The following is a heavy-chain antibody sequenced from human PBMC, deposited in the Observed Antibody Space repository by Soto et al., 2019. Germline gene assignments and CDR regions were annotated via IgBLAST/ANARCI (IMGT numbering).Heavy chain of an antibody. J-gene: IGHJ4*02. CDR1: GFTLSDHY. CDR3: TREPQLTSVTAFDY. Sequence: EVQLVESGGTLVQPGGSLRLSCAVSGFTLSDHYMDWVRQAPGKGLEWLGRSRNKANGYTIEYAASVKGRFTISRDDSKNSVYLQMSSLKTDDTAVYFCTREPQLTSVTAFDYWGQGTLVTVSS. V-gene: IGHV3-72*01. CDR2: SRNKANGYTI. D-gene: IGHD4-17*01.